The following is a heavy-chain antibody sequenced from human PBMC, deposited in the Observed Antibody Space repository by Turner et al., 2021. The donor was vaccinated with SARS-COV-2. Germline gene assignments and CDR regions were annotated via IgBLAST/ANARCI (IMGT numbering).Heavy chain of an antibody. V-gene: IGHV1-2*02. Sequence: QVQLVQSGADVKKPGASVKVSCKASGYTFTGHYIHWVRQAPEQGVEWMGWINPKSGGTNYAQKFQGRVTMTRDTSISTAYMELNRLRSDDTAVYYCARTFHSDSSGYHYVPYLQHWGQGTLLTVSS. CDR3: ARTFHSDSSGYHYVPYLQH. J-gene: IGHJ1*01. CDR1: GYTFTGHY. CDR2: INPKSGGT. D-gene: IGHD3-22*01.